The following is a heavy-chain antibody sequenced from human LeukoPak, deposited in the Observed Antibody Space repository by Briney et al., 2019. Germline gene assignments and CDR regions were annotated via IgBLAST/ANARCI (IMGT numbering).Heavy chain of an antibody. V-gene: IGHV1-69*13. CDR2: IIPMFVTA. D-gene: IGHD2-2*01. J-gene: IGHJ4*02. Sequence: SVKVSCKASGGSFSGNAISWVRQAPGQGLEWMGGIIPMFVTANYAQKFQGRVTITADESTSTAYMELSSLRSEDTAVYYCARAQYCSSASCYGRSAGIFDYWGQGTLVTVSS. CDR3: ARAQYCSSASCYGRSAGIFDY. CDR1: GGSFSGNA.